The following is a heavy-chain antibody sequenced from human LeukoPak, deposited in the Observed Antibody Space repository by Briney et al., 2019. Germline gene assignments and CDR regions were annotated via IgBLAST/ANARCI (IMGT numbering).Heavy chain of an antibody. V-gene: IGHV3-9*01. CDR3: ARDRYCTNGVCYDMDV. CDR1: GFTFDDYA. J-gene: IGHJ6*03. D-gene: IGHD2-8*01. Sequence: GGSLRLSCAASGFTFDDYAMHWVRQAPGRGLEWVSGISWNSGSIGYADSVKGRFTISRDNAKNSLYLQMNSLRAEDTALYYCARDRYCTNGVCYDMDVWGKGTTVTVSS. CDR2: ISWNSGSI.